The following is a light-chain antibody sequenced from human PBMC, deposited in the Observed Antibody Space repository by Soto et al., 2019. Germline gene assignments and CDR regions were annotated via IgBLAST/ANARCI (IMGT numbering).Light chain of an antibody. CDR2: GAS. J-gene: IGKJ5*01. CDR1: QSVSSN. CDR3: QQYNNWPSIT. V-gene: IGKV3-15*01. Sequence: EIVLTQSPGILSLSPGEGATLSCRASQSVSSNLAWYQQKPGQAPRLLIYGASTRATGIPARFSGSGSGTAFTLTISSLQSVDFAVYYCQQYNNWPSITFGQGTRLEIK.